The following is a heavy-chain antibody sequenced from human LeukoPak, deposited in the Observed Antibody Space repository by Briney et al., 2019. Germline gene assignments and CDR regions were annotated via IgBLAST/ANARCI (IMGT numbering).Heavy chain of an antibody. V-gene: IGHV3-23*01. CDR1: GFTFSSYA. CDR3: AKSHITRYPLQYYFDL. Sequence: SLRLSCAASGFTFSSYAMSWLRQTPQKGLEWVSGISVTCDITYYADSVKARFSIARYHSRTTLYLQLNSLRADDTAVYYCAKSHITRYPLQYYFDLWGQGAQVTVSS. J-gene: IGHJ4*02. CDR2: ISVTCDIT. D-gene: IGHD2-21*01.